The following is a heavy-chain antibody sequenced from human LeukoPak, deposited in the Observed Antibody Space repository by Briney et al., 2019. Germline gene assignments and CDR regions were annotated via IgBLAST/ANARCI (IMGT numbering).Heavy chain of an antibody. CDR3: ARGAHDAFDI. J-gene: IGHJ3*02. V-gene: IGHV4-31*03. Sequence: SETLSLTCTVSGGPISSGGYYWSWIRQHPGKGLEWIGYIYYSGSTYYNPSLKSRVTISVDTSKNQFSLKLSSVTAADTAVYYCARGAHDAFDIWGQGTMVTVSS. CDR1: GGPISSGGYY. CDR2: IYYSGST.